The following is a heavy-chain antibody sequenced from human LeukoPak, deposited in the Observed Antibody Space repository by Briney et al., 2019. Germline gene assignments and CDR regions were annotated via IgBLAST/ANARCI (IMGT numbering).Heavy chain of an antibody. CDR1: GFTFSDYY. D-gene: IGHD3-10*01. CDR2: ISSSGSTI. J-gene: IGHJ5*02. V-gene: IGHV3-11*01. CDR3: AADRGSTYYYGSGSYYSPNNWFDP. Sequence: GGSLRLSCAASGFTFSDYYMSWIRQAPGKGLEWVSYISSSGSTIYYADSVKGRFTISRDNAKNSLYLQMNSLRSEDTAVYYRAADRGSTYYYGSGSYYSPNNWFDPWGQGTLVTVSS.